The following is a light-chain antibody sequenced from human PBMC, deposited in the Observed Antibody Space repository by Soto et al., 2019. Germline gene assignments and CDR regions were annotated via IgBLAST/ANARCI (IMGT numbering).Light chain of an antibody. V-gene: IGKV3-15*01. CDR1: QSVSSN. Sequence: EIVMTQSPATLSVSPGERATLSCRASQSVSSNLAWYQQKPGQAPRLLSYGASTRATGIPARFSGSVSGTEFTLTISSLQSEYFAVYYCQQYNNCPWTCGQGTKLEIK. CDR3: QQYNNCPWT. J-gene: IGKJ1*01. CDR2: GAS.